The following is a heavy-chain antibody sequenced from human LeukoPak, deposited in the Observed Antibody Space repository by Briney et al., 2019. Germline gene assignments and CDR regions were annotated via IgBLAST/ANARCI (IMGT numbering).Heavy chain of an antibody. CDR2: INYSGTT. V-gene: IGHV4-39*01. Sequence: SETLSLTCAVSGGSISSGGYYWGWIRQPPGEGLEWIASINYSGTTYYNPSLKSRVTISEDRSKNQFSLKLSSVTAADTAVYYCARLRDGRWLLEYWGQGTLVTVSS. CDR3: ARLRDGRWLLEY. CDR1: GGSISSGGYY. J-gene: IGHJ4*02. D-gene: IGHD5-24*01.